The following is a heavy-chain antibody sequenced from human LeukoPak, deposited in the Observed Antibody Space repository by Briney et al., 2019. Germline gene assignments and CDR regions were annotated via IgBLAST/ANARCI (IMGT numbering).Heavy chain of an antibody. D-gene: IGHD3-10*01. J-gene: IGHJ4*02. CDR3: ARGFGELRYFDY. V-gene: IGHV4-59*12. Sequence: PSETLSLTCSVSGGSISSYYWSWIRQPPGKGLEWIGYMYYSGSTNYNPSLESRVTISVDTSKNQFSLKLSSVTAADTAVYYCARGFGELRYFDYWGQGTLVTVSS. CDR1: GGSISSYY. CDR2: MYYSGST.